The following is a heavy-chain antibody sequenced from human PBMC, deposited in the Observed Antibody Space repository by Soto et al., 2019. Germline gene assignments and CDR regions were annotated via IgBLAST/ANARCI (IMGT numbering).Heavy chain of an antibody. Sequence: SETLSLTCTFSGVSISSSSYYWGWIRPPPGKGLEWIGSIYYSGSTYYNPSLKNRVTISVDTSKNQFSLKLSSVTAEDTAVYYCMLGYCSSTSCPIPVFAFDYWGQGTLVTVSS. CDR1: GVSISSSSYY. CDR3: MLGYCSSTSCPIPVFAFDY. CDR2: IYYSGST. J-gene: IGHJ4*02. D-gene: IGHD2-2*01. V-gene: IGHV4-39*07.